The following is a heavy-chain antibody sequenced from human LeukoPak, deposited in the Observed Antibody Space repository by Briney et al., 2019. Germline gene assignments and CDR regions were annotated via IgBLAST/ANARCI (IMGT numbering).Heavy chain of an antibody. CDR2: IYTSGST. J-gene: IGHJ6*03. V-gene: IGHV4-4*07. D-gene: IGHD6-13*01. CDR1: GGSISSYY. Sequence: PSETLSLTCTVSGGSISSYYWSWIRQPAGKGLEWIGRIYTSGSTNYNPSLKSRVTISVDKSKNQFSLKLSSVTAADTAVYYCARDCGSSWYGDYYYYYYMDVWGKGTTVTVSS. CDR3: ARDCGSSWYGDYYYYYYMDV.